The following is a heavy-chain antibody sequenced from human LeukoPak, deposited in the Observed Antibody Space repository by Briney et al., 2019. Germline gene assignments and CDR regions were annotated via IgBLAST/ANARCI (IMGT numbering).Heavy chain of an antibody. CDR1: GFTFSSYS. J-gene: IGHJ4*02. D-gene: IGHD2-2*01. V-gene: IGHV3-21*01. CDR3: ARVVTVGASSPYYFDY. Sequence: GGSLRLSCAASGFTFSSYSMNWVRQAPGKGLEWVSSISSSSSYIYYADSVKGRFTISRDNAKNSLYLQMNSLRAEDTAVYYCARVVTVGASSPYYFDYWGQGTLVTVSS. CDR2: ISSSSSYI.